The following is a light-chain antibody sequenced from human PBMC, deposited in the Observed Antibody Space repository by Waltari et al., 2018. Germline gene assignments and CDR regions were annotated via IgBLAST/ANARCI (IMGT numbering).Light chain of an antibody. CDR1: QSVNSY. V-gene: IGKV3-11*01. Sequence: EIVLTQPPATLSLSPRERATLSCRASQSVNSYLAWYQQKPGQAPRLLIYDASNRATGIPARFSGSGSGTDFTLTISSLEPEDFAVYYCQQRSNWPRFTFGPGTKVDIK. CDR2: DAS. CDR3: QQRSNWPRFT. J-gene: IGKJ3*01.